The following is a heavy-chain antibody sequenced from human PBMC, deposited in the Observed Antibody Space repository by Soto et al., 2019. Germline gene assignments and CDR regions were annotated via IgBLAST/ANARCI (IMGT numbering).Heavy chain of an antibody. Sequence: QVQLVQSGAEVKKPGASVKVSCKASGSTFPSSTVSWVRQAPGQGLEWMGWINAHNGNTKYAQKFQGRLTMTTDTSTCTGYMELRSLRSDDTAIYFCAIADYGDPDYWGQGTLVTVSS. CDR3: AIADYGDPDY. CDR2: INAHNGNT. CDR1: GSTFPSST. J-gene: IGHJ4*02. V-gene: IGHV1-18*01. D-gene: IGHD4-17*01.